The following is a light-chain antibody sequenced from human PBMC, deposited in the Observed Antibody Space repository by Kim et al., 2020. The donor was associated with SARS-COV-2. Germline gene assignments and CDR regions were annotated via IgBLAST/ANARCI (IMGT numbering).Light chain of an antibody. Sequence: DIQMNQSPSTLSASVGDKVTINCRASQSIGKWLAWYQQKPGQAPKFLIYDASSLERGVPSRFSGSGSGTEFTLTISSLQPDDSATYYCQQYSSYSYSFGQGTKLEI. CDR3: QQYSSYSYS. V-gene: IGKV1-5*01. J-gene: IGKJ2*03. CDR1: QSIGKW. CDR2: DAS.